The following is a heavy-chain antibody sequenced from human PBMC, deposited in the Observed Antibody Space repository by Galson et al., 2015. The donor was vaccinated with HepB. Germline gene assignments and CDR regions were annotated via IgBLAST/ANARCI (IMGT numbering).Heavy chain of an antibody. V-gene: IGHV1-69*13. Sequence: SVKVSCKASGGTFSTYTLSRVRQAPGQGLEWMGGIIPIFGSANYAQRFQGRVTITADDSTSTTYMELRRLRSEDTAVYYCARQYDTSGYYPYWGQGTLVTVSS. D-gene: IGHD3-22*01. CDR1: GGTFSTYT. CDR3: ARQYDTSGYYPY. CDR2: IIPIFGSA. J-gene: IGHJ1*01.